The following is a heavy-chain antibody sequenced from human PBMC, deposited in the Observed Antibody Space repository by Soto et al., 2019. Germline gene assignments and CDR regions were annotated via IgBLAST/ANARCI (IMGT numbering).Heavy chain of an antibody. J-gene: IGHJ5*02. D-gene: IGHD3-3*01. CDR2: INHSGST. V-gene: IGHV4-34*01. CDR3: ARGLAYYDFWSGLRGNWFDP. Sequence: QVQLQQWGAGLLKPSETLSLTYAVYGGSFSGYYWSWIRQPPGKGLEWIGEINHSGSTNYNPSLTGRVTISVDTPKNQFSLKLCSVTSADTAVYYCARGLAYYDFWSGLRGNWFDPWCQGTLVTVSS. CDR1: GGSFSGYY.